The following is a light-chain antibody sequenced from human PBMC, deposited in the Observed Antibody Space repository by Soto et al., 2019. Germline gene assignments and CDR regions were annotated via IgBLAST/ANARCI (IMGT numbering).Light chain of an antibody. J-gene: IGLJ2*01. Sequence: QSALTQPASVSGSPGQSITISCTGTSSDVGSYNYVSWDKQHPGKAPKLMIYDVSNRPSGVSNRFSGSKSGNTASLTISGLQPEDEADYFCSSYTSISASVVFGGGTKLTVL. V-gene: IGLV2-14*03. CDR1: SSDVGSYNY. CDR2: DVS. CDR3: SSYTSISASVV.